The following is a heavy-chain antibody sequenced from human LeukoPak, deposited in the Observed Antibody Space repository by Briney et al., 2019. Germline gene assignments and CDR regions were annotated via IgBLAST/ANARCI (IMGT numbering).Heavy chain of an antibody. CDR3: AVQQLVPAFDY. Sequence: ASVKVSCKVSGYTLTELSMHWVRQAPGKGLEWMGGFDPEDGETIYAQKFQGRVTITRDTSASTAYMELSSLRSEDTAVYYCAVQQLVPAFDYWGQGTLVTVSS. D-gene: IGHD6-13*01. V-gene: IGHV1-24*01. CDR2: FDPEDGET. CDR1: GYTLTELS. J-gene: IGHJ4*02.